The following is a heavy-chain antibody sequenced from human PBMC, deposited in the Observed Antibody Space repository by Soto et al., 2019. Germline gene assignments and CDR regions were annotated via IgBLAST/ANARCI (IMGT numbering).Heavy chain of an antibody. J-gene: IGHJ4*02. CDR3: AATWGFRGYVPFDY. CDR2: ISSDGSNK. D-gene: IGHD5-12*01. CDR1: GFTFTSYG. V-gene: IGHV3-30*03. Sequence: QVQLVESGGGVVQPGRSLRLSCAASGFTFTSYGMHWVRQAPGKGLEWVAVISSDGSNKYYADSVKGRFTISRDNSKNTLYLQMSSLRAEDTAVYYCAATWGFRGYVPFDYWGQGTLVTVSS.